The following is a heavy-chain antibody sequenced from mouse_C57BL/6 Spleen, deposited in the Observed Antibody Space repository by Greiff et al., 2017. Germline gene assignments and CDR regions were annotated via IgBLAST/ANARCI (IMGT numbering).Heavy chain of an antibody. CDR1: GYTFTSYT. J-gene: IGHJ4*01. D-gene: IGHD2-5*01. Sequence: QVKLQQSGAELARPGASVKMSCKASGYTFTSYTMHWVKQRPGQGLEWIGYINPSSGYTKYNQKFKDKATLTVDTSSSTAYMQLSSLTSEDSAVYYCARVSNYFSYYAMDYWGQGTSVTVSS. CDR2: INPSSGYT. CDR3: ARVSNYFSYYAMDY. V-gene: IGHV1-4*01.